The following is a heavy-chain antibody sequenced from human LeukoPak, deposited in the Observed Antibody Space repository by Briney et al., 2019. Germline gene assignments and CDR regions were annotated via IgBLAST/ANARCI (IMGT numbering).Heavy chain of an antibody. D-gene: IGHD6-6*01. CDR3: ASYTSSSAHSN. CDR1: GFTFSSYA. CDR2: ISGGGAYT. J-gene: IGHJ4*02. Sequence: PWGSLRLSCAASGFTFSSYAMSWVRQAPGRGLEWVSAISGGGAYTYYADSVKGRFTISGDYSKNTLYLQMNGLRAEDTAVYYCASYTSSSAHSNWGQGTLVTVSS. V-gene: IGHV3-23*01.